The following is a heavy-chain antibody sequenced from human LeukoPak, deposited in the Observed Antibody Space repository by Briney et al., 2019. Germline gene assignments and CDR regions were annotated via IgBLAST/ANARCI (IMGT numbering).Heavy chain of an antibody. CDR1: GFTFSSYS. CDR3: AKDIYGGSWPNDY. V-gene: IGHV3-21*01. CDR2: ISGSSSYI. J-gene: IGHJ4*02. Sequence: GGSLRLSCAASGFTFSSYSMNWVRQAPGKGLEWVSSISGSSSYIYYADSVRGRFTISRDNAKNSLYLQMNSLRAEDTAVYYCAKDIYGGSWPNDYWGQGTLVTVSS. D-gene: IGHD4-23*01.